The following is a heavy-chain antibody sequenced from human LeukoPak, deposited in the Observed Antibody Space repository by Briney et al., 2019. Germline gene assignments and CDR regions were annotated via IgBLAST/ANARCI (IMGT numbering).Heavy chain of an antibody. J-gene: IGHJ4*02. D-gene: IGHD4-17*01. CDR3: ARHFYGYFDY. CDR2: IYPGDSDT. Sequence: GESLQISCKGSGYSFTSYWIGWVRQMPGKSLEWRGIIYPGDSDTRYSPSFQGQVTISADKSITTAYLQWSSLKASDPAMYYCARHFYGYFDYWGQGTLVTVSS. V-gene: IGHV5-51*01. CDR1: GYSFTSYW.